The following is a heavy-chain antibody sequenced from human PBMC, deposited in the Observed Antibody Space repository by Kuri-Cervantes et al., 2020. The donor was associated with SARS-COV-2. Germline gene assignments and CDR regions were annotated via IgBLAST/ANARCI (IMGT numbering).Heavy chain of an antibody. Sequence: SVKVSCKASGGTFSSYAISWVRQAPGQGLEWMGGIIPIFGTANYAQKFQGRVTITADESTSTAYMELSSLRSEDTAVYYCARGGWRAGCSYYFYYMDVWGKGTTVTVSS. J-gene: IGHJ6*03. V-gene: IGHV1-69*13. CDR3: ARGGWRAGCSYYFYYMDV. CDR2: IIPIFGTA. D-gene: IGHD2-15*01. CDR1: GGTFSSYA.